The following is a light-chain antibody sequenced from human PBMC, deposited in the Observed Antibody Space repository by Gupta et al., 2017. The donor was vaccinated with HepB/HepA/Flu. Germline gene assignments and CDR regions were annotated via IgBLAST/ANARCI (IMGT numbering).Light chain of an antibody. CDR3: KQGKHWPQN. CDR1: QSLVHSDGKNY. V-gene: IGKV2-30*02. J-gene: IGKJ2*01. Sequence: DVVMTQSPLSLPVTLGQPASISCRSSQSLVHSDGKNYVSWFHQRPGQSPRRLIYQVSKWDSWVPDRFSGSGSGTYFTLKISRVEAEDVGFYFCKQGKHWPQNLGQGTKLEIK. CDR2: QVS.